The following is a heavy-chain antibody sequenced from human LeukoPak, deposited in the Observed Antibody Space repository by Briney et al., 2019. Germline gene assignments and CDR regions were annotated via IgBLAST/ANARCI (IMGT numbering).Heavy chain of an antibody. CDR2: IRGRRSYT. V-gene: IGHV3-11*03. CDR3: ARLAYCGGDCFYWVDY. D-gene: IGHD2-21*02. J-gene: IGHJ4*02. CDR1: GFTLSDYY. Sequence: GGSLRLSCAASGFTLSDYYMSWIRQAPGKGLEWGSYIRGRRSYTNYADSVNGRFTISRDNAKNSLNLQMNSLRAEDTAVYYCARLAYCGGDCFYWVDYWGQGTLVTVSS.